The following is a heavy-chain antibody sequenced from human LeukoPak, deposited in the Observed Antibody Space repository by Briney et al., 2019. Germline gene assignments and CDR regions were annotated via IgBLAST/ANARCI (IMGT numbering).Heavy chain of an antibody. CDR3: ARVILGYDSSGTDAFDI. CDR2: IYYSGRT. D-gene: IGHD3-22*01. CDR1: GDSISSSSYY. Sequence: SSETLSLTCTVSGDSISSSSYYWGWIRQPPGKGLEWIGNIYYSGRTYYNPSLKSRVTISVDTSKNQFSLKLSSVTAADTAVYYCARVILGYDSSGTDAFDIWGQGTMVTVSS. J-gene: IGHJ3*02. V-gene: IGHV4-39*07.